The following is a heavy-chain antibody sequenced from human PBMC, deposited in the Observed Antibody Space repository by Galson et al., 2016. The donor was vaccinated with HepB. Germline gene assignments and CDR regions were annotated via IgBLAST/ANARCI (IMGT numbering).Heavy chain of an antibody. V-gene: IGHV4-39*02. J-gene: IGHJ2*01. CDR3: AREDWYFDL. Sequence: SETLSLTCTVSSGSISSSRYYWGWIRQPPGKGLEWIGSVYYSGTAYYDPSLKSRVSISVDTSKNQFSLKLSSVTAADTAVYFCAREDWYFDLWGRGTLVTVSS. CDR1: SGSISSSRYY. CDR2: VYYSGTA.